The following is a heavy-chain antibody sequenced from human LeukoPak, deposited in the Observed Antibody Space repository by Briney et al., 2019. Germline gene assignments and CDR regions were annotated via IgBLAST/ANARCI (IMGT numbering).Heavy chain of an antibody. CDR2: ISYDGKND. CDR3: AKARIQLWFDAFDI. Sequence: GGSLRLSCAASGFTFLSYAMHWVRQTPGKGLEWLAVISYDGKNDYRVDSVKGRFTISRDNSKNTLYLQMNSLRAEDTGVYYCAKARIQLWFDAFDIWGQGTMVTVSS. J-gene: IGHJ3*02. CDR1: GFTFLSYA. D-gene: IGHD5-18*01. V-gene: IGHV3-30*04.